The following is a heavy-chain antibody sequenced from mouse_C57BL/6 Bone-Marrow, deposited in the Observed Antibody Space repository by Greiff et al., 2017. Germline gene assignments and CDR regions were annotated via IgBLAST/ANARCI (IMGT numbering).Heavy chain of an antibody. CDR3: ARGDSNLSRWYFDI. Sequence: VQLQQPGAELVRPGSSVKLSCKASGYTFTSYWMHWVKQRPIQGLEWIGNIDPSDSETHYNQKFKDKATLTVDKSSSTAYMQLSSLTSEDSAVYYCARGDSNLSRWYFDIWGTGTTVTVSS. J-gene: IGHJ1*03. CDR2: IDPSDSET. CDR1: GYTFTSYW. D-gene: IGHD2-5*01. V-gene: IGHV1-52*01.